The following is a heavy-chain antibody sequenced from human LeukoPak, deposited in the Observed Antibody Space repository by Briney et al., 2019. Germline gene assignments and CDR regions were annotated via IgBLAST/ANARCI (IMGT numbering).Heavy chain of an antibody. V-gene: IGHV4-34*01. CDR2: INHSGST. J-gene: IGHJ4*02. CDR1: GGSISSYY. D-gene: IGHD3-22*01. Sequence: SETLSLTCTVSGGSISSYYWSWIRQPPGKGLEWIGEINHSGSTNYNPSLKSRVTISVDTSKNQFSLKLSSVTAADTAVYYCARVPYDSSGYLYWGQGTLVTVSS. CDR3: ARVPYDSSGYLY.